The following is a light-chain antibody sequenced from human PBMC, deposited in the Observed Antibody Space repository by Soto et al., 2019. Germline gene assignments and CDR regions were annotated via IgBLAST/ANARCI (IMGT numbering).Light chain of an antibody. CDR3: QQRSNWPLT. Sequence: EIVLTQSPATLSLSPGERATLSCRASQSVSSYLACYQQKPGQAPRLLIYDASNRATGIPARFSGSGSGTDFTLTISSLEPEDFAGYYCQQRSNWPLTFGGGNKVEIK. CDR1: QSVSSY. J-gene: IGKJ4*01. CDR2: DAS. V-gene: IGKV3-11*01.